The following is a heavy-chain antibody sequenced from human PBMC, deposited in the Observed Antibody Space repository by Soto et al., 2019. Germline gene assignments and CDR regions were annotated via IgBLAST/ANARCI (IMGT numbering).Heavy chain of an antibody. CDR3: ARHPGGRGYYSGMDV. Sequence: QVQLVQSGAEVKKPGSSVKVSCKASVGTFSSYAISWVRQAPGQGLEWMGGIIPIFGTANYAQKFQGRVTITADESTSTAYMALSSRRSEDTAVYYCARHPGGRGYYSGMDVWGQGTTVTVSS. J-gene: IGHJ6*02. CDR1: VGTFSSYA. D-gene: IGHD2-15*01. CDR2: IIPIFGTA. V-gene: IGHV1-69*12.